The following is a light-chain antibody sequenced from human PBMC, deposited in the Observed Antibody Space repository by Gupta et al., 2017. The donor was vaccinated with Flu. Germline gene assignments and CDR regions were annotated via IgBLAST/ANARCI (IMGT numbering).Light chain of an antibody. CDR2: DAS. CDR1: QSVSSY. CDR3: QHRSSYT. Sequence: EIVLTQSPATLSLSPGERATLSCRASQSVSSYLAWYQQKPGQAPRLLIYDASNRATGIPARFSGSGSGTGFTLTISSLEPEDFAVYYCQHRSSYTFGQGTKLEIK. V-gene: IGKV3-11*01. J-gene: IGKJ2*01.